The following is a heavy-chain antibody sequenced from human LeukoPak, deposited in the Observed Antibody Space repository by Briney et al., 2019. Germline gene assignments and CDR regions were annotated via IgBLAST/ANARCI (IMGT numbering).Heavy chain of an antibody. V-gene: IGHV1-8*01. CDR2: MNPNSGNT. J-gene: IGHJ5*02. D-gene: IGHD3-16*02. Sequence: ASVKVSCKASGYTFTSYDINWVRQATGQGLEWMGWMNPNSGNTGYAQKFQGRVTMTRNTSISTAYMELSSLRSEDTAVYYCARMNMITFGGVIATTFDPWGQGTLVTVSS. CDR1: GYTFTSYD. CDR3: ARMNMITFGGVIATTFDP.